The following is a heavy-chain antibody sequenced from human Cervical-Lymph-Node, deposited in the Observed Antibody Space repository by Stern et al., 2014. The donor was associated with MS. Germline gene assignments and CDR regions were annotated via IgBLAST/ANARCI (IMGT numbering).Heavy chain of an antibody. CDR1: GDSIDSDSFY. J-gene: IGHJ5*02. V-gene: IGHV4-31*03. CDR3: AREQRDNFWTGSYFDT. D-gene: IGHD3/OR15-3a*01. CDR2: IYKNGDT. Sequence: QVQLQESGPGLLKPSQTLSLTCTVSGDSIDSDSFYWSWIRQHPGKGLEWLGYIYKNGDTYYKPSLNTRVAISRDTSKNHLFLRLRSVTAADTAIYYCAREQRDNFWTGSYFDTWGQGTLVTVSS.